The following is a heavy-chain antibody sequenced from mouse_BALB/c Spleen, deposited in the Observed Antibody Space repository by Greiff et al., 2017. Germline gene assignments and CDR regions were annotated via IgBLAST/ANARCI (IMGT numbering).Heavy chain of an antibody. D-gene: IGHD4-1*01. CDR1: GFNIKDTY. V-gene: IGHV14-3*02. J-gene: IGHJ4*01. CDR2: IDPANGNT. Sequence: VQLQQSGAELVKPGASVKLSCTASGFNIKDTYMHWVKQRPEQGLEWIGRIDPANGNTKYDPKFQGKATITADTSSNTAYLQLSSLTSEDTAVFYCARGWDAAMDYWGQGTSVTVSS. CDR3: ARGWDAAMDY.